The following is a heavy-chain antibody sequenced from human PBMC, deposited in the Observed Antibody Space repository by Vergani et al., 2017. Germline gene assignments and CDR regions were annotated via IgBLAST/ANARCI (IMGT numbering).Heavy chain of an antibody. J-gene: IGHJ4*02. CDR3: AREMAVAGEYLDY. CDR1: GYTFTSYG. CDR2: INTNTGNP. V-gene: IGHV7-4-1*02. Sequence: QVQLVQSGAEVKKPGASVKVSCKASGYTFTSYGISWVRQAPGQGLEWMGWINTNTGNPTYAQGFTGRFVFSLDTSVSTAYLQISSLKAEDTAVYYCAREMAVAGEYLDYWGQGTLVTVSS. D-gene: IGHD6-19*01.